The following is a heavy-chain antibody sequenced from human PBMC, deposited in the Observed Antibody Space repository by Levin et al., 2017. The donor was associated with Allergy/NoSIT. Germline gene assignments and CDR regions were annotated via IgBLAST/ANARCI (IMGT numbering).Heavy chain of an antibody. CDR1: GFTVSSNY. J-gene: IGHJ4*02. CDR2: IYSGGST. CDR3: AREYCSGGSCYGKDY. Sequence: PGGSLRLSCAASGFTVSSNYMSWVRQAPGKGLEWVSVIYSGGSTYYADSVKGRFTISRDNSKNTLYLQMNSLRAEDTAVYYCAREYCSGGSCYGKDYWGQGTLVTVSS. D-gene: IGHD2-15*01. V-gene: IGHV3-53*01.